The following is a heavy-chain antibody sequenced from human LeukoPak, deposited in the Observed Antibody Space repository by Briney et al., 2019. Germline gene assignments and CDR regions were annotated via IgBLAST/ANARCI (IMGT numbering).Heavy chain of an antibody. V-gene: IGHV4-31*03. CDR2: IYHSGST. CDR1: GGSITGGDYP. D-gene: IGHD5-24*01. Sequence: PSETLSLTCTVSGGSITGGDYPWSWIRQFPGKGLEWIGYIYHSGSTYYNPSLKSRLFISVDTSKNQFSLKLTSLTAADTAVYYCAREARGMTTNAHDAFAIWGQGTMVTVSS. CDR3: AREARGMTTNAHDAFAI. J-gene: IGHJ3*02.